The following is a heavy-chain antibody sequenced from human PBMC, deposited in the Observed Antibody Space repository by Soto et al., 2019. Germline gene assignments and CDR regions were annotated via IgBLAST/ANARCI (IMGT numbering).Heavy chain of an antibody. CDR2: IIPIFGTA. J-gene: IGHJ6*02. D-gene: IGHD2-2*01. CDR3: ARSIVVVPAAISYYYYGMDV. CDR1: GGTFSSYA. V-gene: IGHV1-69*13. Sequence: SVKVSCKASGGTFSSYAISWVRQAPGQGLEWMGVIIPIFGTANYAQKFQGRVTITADESTSTAYMELSSLRSEDTAVYYCARSIVVVPAAISYYYYGMDVWGQGTTVTVSS.